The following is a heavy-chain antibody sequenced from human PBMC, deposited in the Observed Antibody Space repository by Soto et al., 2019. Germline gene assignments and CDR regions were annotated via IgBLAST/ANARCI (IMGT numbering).Heavy chain of an antibody. Sequence: QVQLVQSGAEVRKPGASVTVSCRSSGDSFNDYYIHWVRQAPGQGVEWMGWINPNGGVTKYAQKFQGWVSMTRDTSIRTVYMQLSRLRSDDTADYYWAGESGGGTATLDYYCCYMDVWGTGTTVTVSS. V-gene: IGHV1-2*04. J-gene: IGHJ6*03. CDR1: GDSFNDYY. CDR2: INPNGGVT. CDR3: AGESGGGTATLDYYCCYMDV. D-gene: IGHD1-26*01.